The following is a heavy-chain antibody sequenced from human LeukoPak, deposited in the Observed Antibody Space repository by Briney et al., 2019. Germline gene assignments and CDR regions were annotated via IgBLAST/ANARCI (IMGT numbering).Heavy chain of an antibody. V-gene: IGHV3-23*01. CDR1: GFTFSSHS. J-gene: IGHJ4*02. Sequence: GGSLRLSCAASGFTFSSHSMNWVRQAPGKGLEWVSAISGSGGSTYYADSVKGRFTISRDNSKSTLYLQMNSLRAEDTAVYYCAKRSGYYDSSGYELWAFDYWGQGTLVAVSS. CDR3: AKRSGYYDSSGYELWAFDY. CDR2: ISGSGGST. D-gene: IGHD3-22*01.